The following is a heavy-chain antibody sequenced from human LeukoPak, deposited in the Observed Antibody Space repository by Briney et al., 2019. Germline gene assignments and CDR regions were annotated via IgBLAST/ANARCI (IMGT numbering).Heavy chain of an antibody. D-gene: IGHD3-16*01. CDR1: GGTFSSYA. CDR2: IIPVFGTA. J-gene: IGHJ5*02. CDR3: ARDIRPMITFGGVGNWFDP. V-gene: IGHV1-69*01. Sequence: SVKVSCKASGGTFSSYAISWVRQAPGQGLEWMGGIIPVFGTANYAQKFQGRVTITADESTSTAYMELSSLRSEDTAVYYCARDIRPMITFGGVGNWFDPWGQGTLVTVSS.